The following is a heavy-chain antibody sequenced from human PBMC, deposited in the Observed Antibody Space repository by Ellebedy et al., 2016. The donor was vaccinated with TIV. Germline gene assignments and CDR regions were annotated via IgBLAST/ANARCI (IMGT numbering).Heavy chain of an antibody. CDR3: AADIRASTVVTLDY. V-gene: IGHV1-58*01. D-gene: IGHD4-23*01. CDR1: GFTFTSSA. Sequence: AASVKVSCKASGFTFTSSAVQWVRQARGQRLEWIGWIVVGSGNTNYAQKFQERVTITRNMSTSTAYMELSSLRSEDTAVYYCAADIRASTVVTLDYWGQGTLVTVSS. J-gene: IGHJ4*02. CDR2: IVVGSGNT.